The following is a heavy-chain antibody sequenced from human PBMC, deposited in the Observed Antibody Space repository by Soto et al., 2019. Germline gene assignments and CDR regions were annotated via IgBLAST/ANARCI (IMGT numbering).Heavy chain of an antibody. J-gene: IGHJ3*02. V-gene: IGHV1-3*01. CDR3: ATLPSAGGVRHLVGVVAATLGAFDI. Sequence: ASVKVSCKASGYTFTSYAMHWVRQAPGQRLEWMGWINAGNGNTIYAQKFQGRVTMTKDTSADTAYMGLSSLRSEDTAVYYCATLPSAGGVRHLVGVVAATLGAFDIWGQGTMVTVS. D-gene: IGHD2-15*01. CDR2: INAGNGNT. CDR1: GYTFTSYA.